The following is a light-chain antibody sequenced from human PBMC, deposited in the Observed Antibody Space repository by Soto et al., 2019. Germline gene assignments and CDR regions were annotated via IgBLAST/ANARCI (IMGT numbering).Light chain of an antibody. CDR1: QSVSSN. Sequence: EIVMTQSPATLSVSPGERATLSCRASQSVSSNLAWYQQKPGQAPRLLIYGASTRATGIPARFSGSGSGTEFTLTINSLQSEDFALYYCQQYNNWPPYTFGRGTKLEIK. J-gene: IGKJ2*01. V-gene: IGKV3-15*01. CDR3: QQYNNWPPYT. CDR2: GAS.